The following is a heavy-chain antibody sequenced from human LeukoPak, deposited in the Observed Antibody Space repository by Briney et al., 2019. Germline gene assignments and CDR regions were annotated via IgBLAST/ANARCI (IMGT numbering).Heavy chain of an antibody. J-gene: IGHJ3*02. Sequence: PGWSLRLSCAASGFTFSSYGMHWVRQAPGKGLEWVAVISYDGSKKYYADSVKGRFTISRDSSKNMLYLQMNSLRVEDTAVYYCAKGFSSGPWDACDIWGQGTMVTVSS. D-gene: IGHD3-22*01. CDR1: GFTFSSYG. CDR3: AKGFSSGPWDACDI. V-gene: IGHV3-30*18. CDR2: ISYDGSKK.